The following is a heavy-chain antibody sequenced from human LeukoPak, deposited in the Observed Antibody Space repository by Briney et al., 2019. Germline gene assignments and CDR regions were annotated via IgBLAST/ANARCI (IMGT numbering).Heavy chain of an antibody. J-gene: IGHJ4*02. V-gene: IGHV3-21*01. D-gene: IGHD1-1*01. CDR1: GFTFSSYG. Sequence: GGSLRLSCAASGFTFSSYGMHWVRQAPGKGLEWVSSISSNIRSTYYADSVKGRFTISRDNAKNSLHLQMDSLRAEDTAVYYCTRALSSDNWFASHWGQGTLVTVSS. CDR2: ISSNIRST. CDR3: TRALSSDNWFASH.